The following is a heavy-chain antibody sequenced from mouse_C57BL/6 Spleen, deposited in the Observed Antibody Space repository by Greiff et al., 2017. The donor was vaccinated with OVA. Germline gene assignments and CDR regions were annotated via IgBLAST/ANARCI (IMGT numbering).Heavy chain of an antibody. CDR2: INPNNGGT. CDR1: GYTFTDYN. Sequence: EVKLVESGPELVKPGASVKMSCKASGYTFTDYNMHWVKQSHGKSLEWIGYINPNNGGTSYNQKFKGKATLTVNKSSSTAYMELRSLTSEDSAVYYCARDYYGSGGYCDVWGTGTTVTVSS. D-gene: IGHD1-1*01. CDR3: ARDYYGSGGYCDV. V-gene: IGHV1-22*01. J-gene: IGHJ1*03.